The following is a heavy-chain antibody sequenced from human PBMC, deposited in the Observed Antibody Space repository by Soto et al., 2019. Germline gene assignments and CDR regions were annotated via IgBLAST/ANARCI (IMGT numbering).Heavy chain of an antibody. V-gene: IGHV2-5*02. J-gene: IGHJ1*01. CDR3: AHLNLEWLLYAEYFQH. Sequence: QITLKESGPTLVKPTQTLTLTCTFSGFSLSTSGVGVGWIRQPPGKALEWLALIYWDDDKRYSPSLKSRLTITKDTSKNQVVLTMTNMDPVDTATYDCAHLNLEWLLYAEYFQHWGHGTLVTVSS. D-gene: IGHD3-3*01. CDR1: GFSLSTSGVG. CDR2: IYWDDDK.